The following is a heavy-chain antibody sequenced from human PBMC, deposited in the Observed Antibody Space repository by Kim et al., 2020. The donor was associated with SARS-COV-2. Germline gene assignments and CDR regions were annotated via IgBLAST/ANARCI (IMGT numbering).Heavy chain of an antibody. CDR1: GGSISSYY. V-gene: IGHV4-59*01. Sequence: SETLSLTCTVSGGSISSYYWSWIRQPPGKGLEWIGYIYYSGSTNYNPSLKSRVTISVDTSKNQFSLKLSSVTAADTAVYYCARDRDYYGSGSSWGQGTLVTVSS. D-gene: IGHD3-10*01. J-gene: IGHJ5*02. CDR2: IYYSGST. CDR3: ARDRDYYGSGSS.